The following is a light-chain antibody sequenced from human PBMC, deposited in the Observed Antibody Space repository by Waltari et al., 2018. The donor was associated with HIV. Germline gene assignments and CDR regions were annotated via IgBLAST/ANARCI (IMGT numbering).Light chain of an antibody. CDR2: GAS. CDR1: QNINFN. CDR3: QQSYSSPLT. V-gene: IGKV3-15*01. J-gene: IGKJ3*01. Sequence: ERIMTQSPATLSVSPGERATLSCRASQNINFNLAWYQQKPGQPPRLLIYGASTRATGIPVRFSGSGSGTEFTLTISSLQSEDYATYYCQQSYSSPLTFGPGTKVDIK.